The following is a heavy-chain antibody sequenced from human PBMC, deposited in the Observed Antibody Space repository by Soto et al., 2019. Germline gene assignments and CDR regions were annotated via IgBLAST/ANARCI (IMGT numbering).Heavy chain of an antibody. CDR1: GGSFSGYY. CDR3: ARDRQYYHFWSGYQNEGPYDVDV. Sequence: QVQLQQWGAGLLKPSETLSLTCVVYGGSFSGYYWTWIRQAPGKGLEWIGEINHSGGTNYNSSLKGRVTISVDTSKNPFPLILYSVTAAATAVYYCARDRQYYHFWSGYQNEGPYDVDVWGQGTTVTVSS. CDR2: INHSGGT. J-gene: IGHJ6*02. V-gene: IGHV4-34*02. D-gene: IGHD3-3*02.